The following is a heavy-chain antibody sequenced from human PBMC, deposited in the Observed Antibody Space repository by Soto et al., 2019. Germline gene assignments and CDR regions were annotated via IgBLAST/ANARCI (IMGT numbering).Heavy chain of an antibody. CDR3: ARRLVLLWFGELLYYFDY. V-gene: IGHV4-34*01. Sequence: PSETLSLTCAVYGGSFSGYYWSWIRQPPGKGLEWIGEINHSGSTNYNPSLKSRVTISVDTSKNQFSLKLSSVTAADTAVYYCARRLVLLWFGELLYYFDYWGQGTLVTVSS. D-gene: IGHD3-10*01. J-gene: IGHJ4*02. CDR2: INHSGST. CDR1: GGSFSGYY.